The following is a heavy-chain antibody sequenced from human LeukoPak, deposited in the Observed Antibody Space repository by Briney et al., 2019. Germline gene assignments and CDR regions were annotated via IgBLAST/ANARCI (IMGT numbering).Heavy chain of an antibody. D-gene: IGHD4-17*01. CDR2: FYSVGST. J-gene: IGHJ4*02. CDR3: ARGLDYGDYFDC. Sequence: GSLRLSCAASGFTVSSNYMSWVRHAPGKGLEWVSVFYSVGSTYYADSVKGRFTTSRDNSKNTLYLQMNSLRAEDTAVYYCARGLDYGDYFDCWGQGTLVTVSS. V-gene: IGHV3-53*01. CDR1: GFTVSSNY.